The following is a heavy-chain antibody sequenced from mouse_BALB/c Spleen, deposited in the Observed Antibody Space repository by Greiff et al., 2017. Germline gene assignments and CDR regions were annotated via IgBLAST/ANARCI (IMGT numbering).Heavy chain of an antibody. CDR3: ARATMITNPIDY. D-gene: IGHD2-4*01. V-gene: IGHV5-17*02. CDR1: GFTFSSFG. Sequence: EVQVVESGGGLVQPGGSRKLSCAASGFTFSSFGMHWVRQTPEKGLEWVAYISSGSSSTYYADTVKGRFTISRDNPKNTMFLQMTSLRSEDTAMYYCARATMITNPIDYWGQGTPVTVSA. J-gene: IGHJ3*01. CDR2: ISSGSSST.